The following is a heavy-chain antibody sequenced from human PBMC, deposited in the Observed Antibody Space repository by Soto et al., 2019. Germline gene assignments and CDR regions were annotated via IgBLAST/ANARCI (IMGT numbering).Heavy chain of an antibody. Sequence: TSETLSLTCAVYGGSFSGYYWSWIRQPPGKGLEWIGEINHSGSTNYNPSLKSRVTISVDTSKNQFSLKLSSVTAADTAVYYCARFTIFGVVPYYYYGMDVWGQGTTVTVSS. J-gene: IGHJ6*02. CDR3: ARFTIFGVVPYYYYGMDV. CDR1: GGSFSGYY. V-gene: IGHV4-34*01. D-gene: IGHD3-3*01. CDR2: INHSGST.